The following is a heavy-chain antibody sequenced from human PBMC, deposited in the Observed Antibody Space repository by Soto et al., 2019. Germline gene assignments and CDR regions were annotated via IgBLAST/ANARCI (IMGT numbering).Heavy chain of an antibody. D-gene: IGHD2-21*02. CDR2: VNPSGGHT. Sequence: QVQLMQSGAEVKKPGASVKVSCKASGDTFTDYYIHWVRQAPGQGLEWMGTVNPSGGHTTYAQHSLGRVTMTRDTSTNTLYMELTSLTSDDSAIYYCARGGLVVVVTAALVYWGQGTLVTVSS. CDR3: ARGGLVVVVTAALVY. V-gene: IGHV1-46*01. CDR1: GDTFTDYY. J-gene: IGHJ4*02.